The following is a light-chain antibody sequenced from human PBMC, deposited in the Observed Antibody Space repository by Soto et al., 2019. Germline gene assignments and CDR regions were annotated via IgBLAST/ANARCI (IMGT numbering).Light chain of an antibody. CDR1: QSVSSY. J-gene: IGKJ1*01. CDR2: XXY. V-gene: IGKV3-11*01. Sequence: EIVLTQSPATLSLSPGERATLSCRASQSVSSYLAWYQXXHXXXXXXXXXXXYXRATGITDSFSGSGSGTDFTLPISSLEHEDFAVYYCQQRSNWPTFGHGTKGDIK. CDR3: QQRSNWPT.